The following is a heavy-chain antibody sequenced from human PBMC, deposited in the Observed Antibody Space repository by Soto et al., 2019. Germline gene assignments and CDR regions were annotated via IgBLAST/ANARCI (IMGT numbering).Heavy chain of an antibody. J-gene: IGHJ4*02. CDR1: GDTFNRNA. Sequence: PLVQSGAAVKKPGSSVKVSCRTTGDTFNRNAISWVRQAPGQGLEWLGGISPYFGTQNYVKKFQGRVTVTADKATSTADLELSSLAFEDTAVYYCARTTPHSGSFRQVLHLWGQGTLVTVAS. CDR2: ISPYFGTQ. D-gene: IGHD3-10*01. CDR3: ARTTPHSGSFRQVLHL. V-gene: IGHV1-69*06.